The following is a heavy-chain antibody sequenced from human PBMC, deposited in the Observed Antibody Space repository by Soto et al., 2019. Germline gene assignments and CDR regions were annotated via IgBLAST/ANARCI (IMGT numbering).Heavy chain of an antibody. CDR1: GFTFSSYA. D-gene: IGHD6-19*01. Sequence: PGGSLRLSRPASGFTFSSYAMSWVRQAPRKGLEWVSGISGSGGSTCDADSVKGRFTISRDNSKNTLYLQMNSLRAEDTAVYYCAKDRKSGSGWYWDYWGQGTLVTSPQ. CDR2: ISGSGGST. CDR3: AKDRKSGSGWYWDY. V-gene: IGHV3-23*01. J-gene: IGHJ4*02.